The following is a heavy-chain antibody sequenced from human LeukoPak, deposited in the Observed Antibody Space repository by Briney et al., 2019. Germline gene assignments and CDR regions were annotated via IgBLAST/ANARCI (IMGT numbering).Heavy chain of an antibody. CDR1: GFTFSTYW. V-gene: IGHV3-21*01. J-gene: IGHJ4*02. Sequence: GGSLRLSCAASGFTFSTYWMSWVRQAPGKGLEWVSSISSSSSYISYADSVKGRFTISRDNAKNSLYLQMNSLRAEDTAVYYCAKIAVAGTDYWGQGTLVTASS. D-gene: IGHD6-19*01. CDR3: AKIAVAGTDY. CDR2: ISSSSSYI.